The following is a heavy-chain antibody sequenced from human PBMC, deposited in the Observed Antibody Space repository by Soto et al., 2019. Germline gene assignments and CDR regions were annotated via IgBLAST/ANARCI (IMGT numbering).Heavy chain of an antibody. Sequence: PGGSLILSCTTSGFTFSSYAMSWVRQAPGEGLEWVSAVSSIGGITYYTDSVKGRFTISRDNSKNTLYLQMNSLRAEDTAVYYCAKESPETHQTFGYYIDDWGQGVLVSVSS. CDR1: GFTFSSYA. CDR2: VSSIGGIT. V-gene: IGHV3-23*01. J-gene: IGHJ4*02. D-gene: IGHD3-10*01. CDR3: AKESPETHQTFGYYIDD.